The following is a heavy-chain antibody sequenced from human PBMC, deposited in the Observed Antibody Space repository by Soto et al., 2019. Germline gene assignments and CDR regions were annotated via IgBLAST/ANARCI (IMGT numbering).Heavy chain of an antibody. CDR1: GGSISSYY. V-gene: IGHV4-59*01. J-gene: IGHJ3*02. CDR3: ARDHYDYDYIWGSYRPRGPFDT. CDR2: IYDNGNT. Sequence: PSETLSLTCTVSGGSISSYYWSWIRQPPGKGLEWIGYIYDNGNTNYNPSLKSRVTISVDTSENQFSLNLTSVTAADTAVYYCARDHYDYDYIWGSYRPRGPFDTWGQGTMVTVSS. D-gene: IGHD3-16*02.